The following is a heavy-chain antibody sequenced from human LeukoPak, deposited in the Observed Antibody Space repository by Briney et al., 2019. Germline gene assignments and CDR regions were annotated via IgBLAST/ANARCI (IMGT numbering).Heavy chain of an antibody. D-gene: IGHD1-1*01. Sequence: GGSLRLSCASSGSTFNYYAITWVRQAEGEGLEWVSSITTSGASTYYADSVKGRFPISRDNSKNSLYLQMTSLRAEDTAVYYCARDYPTSGIVTLFDYWGQGTLVTVSS. CDR1: GSTFNYYA. J-gene: IGHJ4*02. V-gene: IGHV3-23*01. CDR2: ITTSGAST. CDR3: ARDYPTSGIVTLFDY.